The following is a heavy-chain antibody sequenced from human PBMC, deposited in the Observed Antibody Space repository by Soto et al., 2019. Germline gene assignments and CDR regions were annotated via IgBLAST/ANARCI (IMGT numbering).Heavy chain of an antibody. CDR3: ARGLILWFGELSRRGGYYYYMDV. Sequence: QVQLQQWGAGLLKPSETLSLTCAVYGGSFSGYQWTWIRQTPGKGLEWIGEINDSGNTNYNTSLKSRVTIFLDTPKKQISLKLSSVTAADTAVYYCARGLILWFGELSRRGGYYYYMDVWGEGTTVIVSS. V-gene: IGHV4-34*01. D-gene: IGHD3-10*01. CDR2: INDSGNT. CDR1: GGSFSGYQ. J-gene: IGHJ6*03.